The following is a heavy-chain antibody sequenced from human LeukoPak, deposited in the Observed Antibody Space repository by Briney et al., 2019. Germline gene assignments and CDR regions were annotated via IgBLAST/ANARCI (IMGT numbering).Heavy chain of an antibody. Sequence: ASVKVYCKASGYTFTGYYMHWARQAPGQGLEWMGWINPNSGGTNYAQKFQGWVTMTRDTSISTAYMELSRLRSDDTAVYYCARGPVCSSTSCVYRWFDPWGQGTLVTVSS. D-gene: IGHD2-2*01. CDR2: INPNSGGT. CDR1: GYTFTGYY. CDR3: ARGPVCSSTSCVYRWFDP. V-gene: IGHV1-2*04. J-gene: IGHJ5*02.